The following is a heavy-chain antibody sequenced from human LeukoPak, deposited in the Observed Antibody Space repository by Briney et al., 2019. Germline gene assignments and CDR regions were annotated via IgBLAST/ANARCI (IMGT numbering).Heavy chain of an antibody. V-gene: IGHV3-23*01. D-gene: IGHD2-8*01. CDR2: ISGSGGST. CDR1: GFTFNNYG. J-gene: IGHJ4*02. CDR3: AKDQDIVLMVYAIPPNFDY. Sequence: GGSLRLSCAASGFTFNNYGMNWVRQAPGKGLEWVSGISGSGGSTYYADSVKGRFTISRDNSKNTLYLQMNSLRAEDTAVYYCAKDQDIVLMVYAIPPNFDYWGQGTLVTVSS.